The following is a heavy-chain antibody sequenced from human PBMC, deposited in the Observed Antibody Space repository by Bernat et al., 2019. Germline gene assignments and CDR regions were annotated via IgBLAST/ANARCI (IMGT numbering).Heavy chain of an antibody. Sequence: QVQLQESGPGLVKPSETLSLTCTVSGGSISSYYWSWIRQPPGKGLEWIGYIYYSGSTNYNPSLKSRVTISVDTSKNQFSLKLSSVTAADTAVYYCAREGETDDDYGWGRYSYTVLDYWGQGTLVTVSS. J-gene: IGHJ4*02. CDR1: GGSISSYY. D-gene: IGHD3-16*02. CDR2: IYYSGST. V-gene: IGHV4-59*01. CDR3: AREGETDDDYGWGRYSYTVLDY.